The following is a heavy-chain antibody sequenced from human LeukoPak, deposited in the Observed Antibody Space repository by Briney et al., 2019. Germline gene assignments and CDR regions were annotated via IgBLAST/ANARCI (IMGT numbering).Heavy chain of an antibody. CDR2: IYHSGGT. J-gene: IGHJ5*02. CDR1: GGSISSGGYS. V-gene: IGHV4-30-2*01. CDR3: ARSAITGTTSWFDP. Sequence: PSETLSLTCAVSGGSISSGGYSWSWIRQPPGKGLEWIGYIYHSGGTYYNPSLKSRVTISVDRSKNQFSLKLSSVTAADTAVYYCARSAITGTTSWFDPWGQGTLVTVSS. D-gene: IGHD1-7*01.